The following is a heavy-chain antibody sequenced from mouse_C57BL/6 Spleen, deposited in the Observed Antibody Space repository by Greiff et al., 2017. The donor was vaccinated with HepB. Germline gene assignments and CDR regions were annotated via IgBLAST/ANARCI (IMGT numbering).Heavy chain of an antibody. Sequence: VQLQQSGPGLVAPSQSLSITCTVSGFSLTSYGVHGVRQPPGKGLEWLVVIWSDGSTTYNSALKSRLSISKDNSKSQVFLKMNSLQTDDTAMYYCARHGGYFSWFAYWGQGTLVTVSA. D-gene: IGHD2-3*01. CDR1: GFSLTSYG. CDR3: ARHGGYFSWFAY. CDR2: IWSDGST. J-gene: IGHJ3*01. V-gene: IGHV2-6-1*01.